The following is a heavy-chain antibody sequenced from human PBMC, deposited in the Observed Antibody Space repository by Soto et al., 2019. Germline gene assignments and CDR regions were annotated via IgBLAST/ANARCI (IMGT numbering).Heavy chain of an antibody. CDR3: TRGQQLASYNRFDP. V-gene: IGHV3-73*01. CDR1: GFTFSCSA. D-gene: IGHD6-13*01. J-gene: IGHJ5*02. CDR2: IRSKANSYAT. Sequence: TGGSLRLSCAASGFTFSCSAMHWVRQASGKGLEWVGRIRSKANSYATAYAASVKGRFTISRDDSKNTAYLQMNSLKTEDTAVYYCTRGQQLASYNRFDPWGQGTLVTVSS.